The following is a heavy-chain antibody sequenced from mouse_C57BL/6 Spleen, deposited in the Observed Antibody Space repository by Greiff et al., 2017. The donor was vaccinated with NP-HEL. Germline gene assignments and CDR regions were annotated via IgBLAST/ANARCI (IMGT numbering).Heavy chain of an antibody. J-gene: IGHJ3*01. CDR3: ASYDYDVAY. V-gene: IGHV3-6*01. D-gene: IGHD2-4*01. CDR2: ISYDGSN. Sequence: EVQLQESGPGLVKPSQSLSLTCPVTGYSITSGYYWNWIRQLPGNKLEWMGKISYDGSNNYNPSLKTRNSITRYTSTNQFFLKLNSVTTEDTATYYCASYDYDVAYWGQGTLVTVSA. CDR1: GYSITSGYY.